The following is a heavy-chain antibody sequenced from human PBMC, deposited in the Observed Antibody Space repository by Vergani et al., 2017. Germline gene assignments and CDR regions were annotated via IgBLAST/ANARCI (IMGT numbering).Heavy chain of an antibody. D-gene: IGHD2-8*02. CDR3: ARGPDMYCWTY. Sequence: QLQLQESGPGLVKPSETLSLTCTVYGGSFSGYYWSWIRQPPGKGLEWIGEINHSGSTNYNPSLKSRVTISVDTSKNQFSLKLSSVTAADTAVYYCARGPDMYCWTYWGQGTLVTVSS. J-gene: IGHJ4*02. CDR1: GGSFSGYY. CDR2: INHSGST. V-gene: IGHV4-34*01.